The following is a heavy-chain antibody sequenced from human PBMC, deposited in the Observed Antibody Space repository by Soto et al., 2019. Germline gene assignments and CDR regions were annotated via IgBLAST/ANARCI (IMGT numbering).Heavy chain of an antibody. CDR2: ISGSSSTR. V-gene: IGHV3-48*01. J-gene: IGHJ4*02. CDR1: GFTFSSYS. CDR3: ADGGYSGYDPIAY. Sequence: GGSLRLSCAASGFTFSSYSMNWVRQAPGKGLEWVSYISGSSSTRYYADSVKGRFTISRDNAKDSLYLQMNRLRAEDTAVYYCADGGYSGYDPIAYWGQGTLVTVSS. D-gene: IGHD5-12*01.